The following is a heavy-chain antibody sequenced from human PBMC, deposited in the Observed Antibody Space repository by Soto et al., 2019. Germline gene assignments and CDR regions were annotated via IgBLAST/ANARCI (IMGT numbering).Heavy chain of an antibody. V-gene: IGHV4-39*01. CDR3: ARRAHGYPTNWFDP. J-gene: IGHJ5*02. CDR1: GGSISSSGYY. CDR2: IYYSGVT. D-gene: IGHD3-22*01. Sequence: QLQLQESGPGLVKPSETLSLACSVSGGSISSSGYYWGWIRQPPGKGLEWIGCIYYSGVTHYNPSLKSRATVSVDTSQNQFPLKLSSVTAADTAVYYCARRAHGYPTNWFDPWGQGTLVTVSS.